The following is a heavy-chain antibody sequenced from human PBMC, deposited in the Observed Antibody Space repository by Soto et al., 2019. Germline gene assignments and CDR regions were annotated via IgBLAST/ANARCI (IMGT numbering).Heavy chain of an antibody. CDR3: ARDSGRYFDWPQVGYFDY. D-gene: IGHD3-9*01. CDR2: ISYDGSNK. V-gene: IGHV3-30-3*01. Sequence: GGSLRLSCAASGFTFSSYAMHWVRQAPGKGLEWVAVISYDGSNKYYADSVKGRFTISRDNSKNTLYLQMNSLRAEDTAVYYCARDSGRYFDWPQVGYFDYWGQGTLVTVSS. CDR1: GFTFSSYA. J-gene: IGHJ4*02.